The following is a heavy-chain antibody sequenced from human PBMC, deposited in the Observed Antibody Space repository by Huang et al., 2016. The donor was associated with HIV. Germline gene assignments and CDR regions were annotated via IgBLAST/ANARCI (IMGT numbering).Heavy chain of an antibody. J-gene: IGHJ3*02. V-gene: IGHV1-18*01. CDR3: ARGDSGWSYDAFNI. D-gene: IGHD6-19*01. CDR1: GYSLTSYD. Sequence: QVQLVQSGAELKKPGASVRVSCKASGYSLTSYDINWVRLAPGQGPEWMGWINGNNGNTEYAQNFQGRCTMTTDTSTNTAYMELRSLRSDDTAVYYCARGDSGWSYDAFNIWGQGTMVTVSS. CDR2: INGNNGNT.